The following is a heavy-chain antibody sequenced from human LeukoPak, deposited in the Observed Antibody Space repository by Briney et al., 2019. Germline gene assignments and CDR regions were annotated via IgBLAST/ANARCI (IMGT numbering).Heavy chain of an antibody. D-gene: IGHD6-13*01. V-gene: IGHV3-23*01. J-gene: IGHJ4*02. CDR3: AKTSDPGYSSSWYTYYFDY. Sequence: HAGGSLRLSCAASGFTFSSYAMSWVRQAPGKGLEWVSAISGSGGSTYYADSVKGRFTISRDNPKNTLYLQMNSLRAEDTAVYYCAKTSDPGYSSSWYTYYFDYWGQGTLVTVSS. CDR1: GFTFSSYA. CDR2: ISGSGGST.